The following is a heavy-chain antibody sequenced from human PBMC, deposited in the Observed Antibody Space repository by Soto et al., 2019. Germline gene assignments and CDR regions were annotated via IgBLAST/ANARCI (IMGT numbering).Heavy chain of an antibody. J-gene: IGHJ6*02. D-gene: IGHD1-20*01. CDR1: GFTFSDYN. Sequence: QPGGSLRLSCSASGFTFSDYNMNWFRQAPGKGLEWVSYIRSTSTSTHYAGSVKGRFTISRDSAKSSLYLQMNSLRDEDSAIYYCVREGISDSPWVSFYYTMDFWGQGTTVTVSS. CDR2: IRSTSTST. V-gene: IGHV3-48*02. CDR3: VREGISDSPWVSFYYTMDF.